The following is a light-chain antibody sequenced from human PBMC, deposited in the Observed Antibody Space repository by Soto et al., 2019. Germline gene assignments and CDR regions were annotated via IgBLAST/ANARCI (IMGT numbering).Light chain of an antibody. V-gene: IGKV3-20*01. CDR2: GAS. CDR3: QQYVSSVT. Sequence: EIVLTQSPGSLSLSPGERATLSCRASQSVDSSFFAWYQQKPGQAPRLLIYGASNRATGIPDRFSGRGSGKDFTLPITGLEPEDFAVYYCQQYVSSVTFGQGTKVEIK. J-gene: IGKJ1*01. CDR1: QSVDSSF.